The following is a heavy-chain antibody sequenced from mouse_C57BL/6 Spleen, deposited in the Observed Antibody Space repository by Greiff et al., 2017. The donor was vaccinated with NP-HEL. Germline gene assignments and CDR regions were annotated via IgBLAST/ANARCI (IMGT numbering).Heavy chain of an antibody. D-gene: IGHD6-1*01. V-gene: IGHV2-6*01. CDR3: ASGSEWAMDY. CDR2: IWGVGST. CDR1: GFSLTSYG. J-gene: IGHJ4*01. Sequence: VQRVESGPGLVAPSQSLSITCTVSGFSLTSYGVDWVRQSPGKGLEWLGVIWGVGSTNYNSALKSRLSISKDNSKSQVFIKMNSLQTDDQAMYYCASGSEWAMDYWGQGTSVTVSS.